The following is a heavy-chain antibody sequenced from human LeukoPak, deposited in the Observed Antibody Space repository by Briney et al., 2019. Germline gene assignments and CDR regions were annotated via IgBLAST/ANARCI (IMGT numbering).Heavy chain of an antibody. CDR1: GFTFSIYA. Sequence: PGGSLRLSCSASGFTFSIYAMHWVRQAPGKGLEHVSTIGTNGGSTYYPDSVKGRFSISRDNSKNTLYLQMNSLRADDTAVYYCAGAFSRWSPKFWGQGTLVTVSS. CDR3: AGAFSRWSPKF. D-gene: IGHD6-19*01. V-gene: IGHV3-64*04. CDR2: IGTNGGST. J-gene: IGHJ4*02.